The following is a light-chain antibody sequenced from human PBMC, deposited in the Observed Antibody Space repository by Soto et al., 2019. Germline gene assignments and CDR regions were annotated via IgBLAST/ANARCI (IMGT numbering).Light chain of an antibody. CDR2: KAS. CDR1: QTISSW. J-gene: IGKJ1*01. Sequence: DIPLTHSPSTLSGSVSESINIXRRASQTISSWLAWYQQKPGKAPKLLIYKASTLKSGVPSRFSGSGSGTEFTLTISSLQSEDFALYYCQQYNDWPLTFGQGTKVDIK. CDR3: QQYNDWPLT. V-gene: IGKV1-5*03.